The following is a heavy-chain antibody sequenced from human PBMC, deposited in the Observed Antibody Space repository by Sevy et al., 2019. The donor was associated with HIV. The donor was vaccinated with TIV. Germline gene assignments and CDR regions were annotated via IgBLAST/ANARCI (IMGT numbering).Heavy chain of an antibody. D-gene: IGHD3-22*01. V-gene: IGHV3-7*01. CDR1: GFTLSSYW. Sequence: GGSLRLSCAASGFTLSSYWMSWVRQAPGKGLEWVANIKQDGSEKYDADSVNGRFTISRDNAKNSLYLQMNSLRVEDTAAYYCARARAYYYDNSGYSFDYWGQGTLVTVSS. J-gene: IGHJ4*02. CDR2: IKQDGSEK. CDR3: ARARAYYYDNSGYSFDY.